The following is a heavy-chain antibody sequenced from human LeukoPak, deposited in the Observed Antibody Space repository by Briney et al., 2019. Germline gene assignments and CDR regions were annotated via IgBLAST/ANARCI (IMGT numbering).Heavy chain of an antibody. CDR3: ARAVYSNSWFDP. CDR1: GYTFTGYY. D-gene: IGHD4-11*01. J-gene: IGHJ5*02. CDR2: INPNSGGT. V-gene: IGHV1-2*02. Sequence: GASVKVSCKASGYTFTGYYMHWVRQAPGQGLEWMGWINPNSGGTSYAQKFQGRVTMTRDTSISTAYMELSRLRSDDTAVYYCARAVYSNSWFDPWGQGTLVTVSS.